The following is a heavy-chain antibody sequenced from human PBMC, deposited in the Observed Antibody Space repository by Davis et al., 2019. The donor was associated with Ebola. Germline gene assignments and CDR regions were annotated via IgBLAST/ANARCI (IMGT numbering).Heavy chain of an antibody. J-gene: IGHJ4*02. Sequence: PSETLSLTCTVSGGSISSYYWSWIRQSPGKGLEWIGYIYYSGSTNYNPSLKSRVTISVDTSKNQFSLKLSSVTAADTAVYYCARGRVVVTAKQVDYWGQGTLVTVSS. CDR3: ARGRVVVTAKQVDY. CDR1: GGSISSYY. D-gene: IGHD2-21*02. CDR2: IYYSGST. V-gene: IGHV4-59*01.